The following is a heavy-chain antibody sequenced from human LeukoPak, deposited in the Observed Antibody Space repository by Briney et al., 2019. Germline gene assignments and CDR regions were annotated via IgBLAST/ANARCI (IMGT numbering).Heavy chain of an antibody. D-gene: IGHD5-18*01. CDR2: IYYSGTT. CDR3: ARGRWRGYPDY. Sequence: SETLSLTCTVSSDSLSSYYWSWIRQPPGKGLEWIGYIYYSGTTKYNPSLKSRVTISIDTSKNQFSLKLSSVTAADTAVYYCARGRWRGYPDYWGQGTLVTVSS. CDR1: SDSLSSYY. J-gene: IGHJ4*02. V-gene: IGHV4-59*12.